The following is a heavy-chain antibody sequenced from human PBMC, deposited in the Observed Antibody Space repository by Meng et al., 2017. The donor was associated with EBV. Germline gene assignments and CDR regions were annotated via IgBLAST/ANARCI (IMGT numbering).Heavy chain of an antibody. V-gene: IGHV3-30-3*01. Sequence: VQVAESGGGVVPAGRSLSVSCAASGFTFSSYAMHWVRQAPGKGLEWVAVISYDGSNKYYADSVKGRFTISRDNSKNTLYLQMNSLRAEDTAVYYCARDPDSSGWYYFDYWGQGTLVTVSS. D-gene: IGHD6-19*01. CDR3: ARDPDSSGWYYFDY. J-gene: IGHJ4*02. CDR1: GFTFSSYA. CDR2: ISYDGSNK.